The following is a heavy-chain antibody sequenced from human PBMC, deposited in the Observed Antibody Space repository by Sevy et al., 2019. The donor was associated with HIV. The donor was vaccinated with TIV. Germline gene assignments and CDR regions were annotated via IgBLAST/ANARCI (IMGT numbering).Heavy chain of an antibody. D-gene: IGHD1-7*01. CDR1: GFTFSKYW. V-gene: IGHV3-7*01. CDR3: AKDDGNYYFHY. J-gene: IGHJ4*02. CDR2: IKQNAGQK. Sequence: GGSLRLSCAASGFTFSKYWMGWVRQAPGKGLEWVANIKQNAGQKYYVDSVEGRFTISRDNAKNSLFLQMNSLRAEDTAVYFSAKDDGNYYFHYWGQGTLVTVSS.